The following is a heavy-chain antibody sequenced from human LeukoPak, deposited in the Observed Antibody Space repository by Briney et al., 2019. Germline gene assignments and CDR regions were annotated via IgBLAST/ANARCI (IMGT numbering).Heavy chain of an antibody. CDR1: GFTFSNFG. Sequence: PGRSLRLSCVASGFTFSNFGMSWVRQAPGKGLEGVSAISGSGDSTYYDDSVKGRFTMSRDNFKDTLYLQMNSLRVEDTAVYYCAKGRSYGDYAKFDYWGQGTLVTVSS. J-gene: IGHJ4*02. V-gene: IGHV3-23*01. CDR3: AKGRSYGDYAKFDY. CDR2: ISGSGDST. D-gene: IGHD4-17*01.